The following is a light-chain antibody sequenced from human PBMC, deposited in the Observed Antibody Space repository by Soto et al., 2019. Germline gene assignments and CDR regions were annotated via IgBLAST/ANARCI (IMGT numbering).Light chain of an antibody. CDR1: SSNIGRDY. J-gene: IGLJ1*01. V-gene: IGLV1-47*01. Sequence: QSVLTQPPSVSGTPGQRGNISWSGSSSNIGRDYVYWYQQFPGTARTLLIYRGNQRPSGVPDRFSGSKSGTSASLAISVLRSDDESDYYCVAWDYSLSGYVFGTGTKLTVL. CDR2: RGN. CDR3: VAWDYSLSGYV.